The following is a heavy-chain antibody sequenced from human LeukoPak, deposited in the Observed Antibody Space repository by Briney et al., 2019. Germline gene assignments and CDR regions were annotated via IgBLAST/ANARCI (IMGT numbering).Heavy chain of an antibody. J-gene: IGHJ4*02. D-gene: IGHD3-3*01. CDR2: ISGRGGST. Sequence: GGSLRLSCAASGFTFSSYAMSWVRQAPGKGLEGVSAISGRGGSTYYGDSVKGGFTISRDNSKNTLYLQMNSLRAEDTAVYYCAKSSTIFGVVRFWGQGTLVTVSS. V-gene: IGHV3-23*01. CDR3: AKSSTIFGVVRF. CDR1: GFTFSSYA.